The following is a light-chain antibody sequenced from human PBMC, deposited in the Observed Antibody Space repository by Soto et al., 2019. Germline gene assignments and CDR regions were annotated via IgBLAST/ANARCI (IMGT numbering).Light chain of an antibody. CDR2: KGT. Sequence: LAQPASVSGSPGQSITISCTGTSSDVGAYNAVSWYQQRPGKAPQVIIYKGTKRSSGVSNRFSGSVSGNAASLTVSGLQAEDEAEYFCCSSAPESTYVFGTGTKVTVL. V-gene: IGLV2-23*01. CDR3: CSSAPESTYV. J-gene: IGLJ1*01. CDR1: SSDVGAYNA.